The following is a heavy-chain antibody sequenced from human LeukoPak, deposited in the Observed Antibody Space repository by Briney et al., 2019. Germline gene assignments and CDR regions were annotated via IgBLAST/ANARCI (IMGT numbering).Heavy chain of an antibody. CDR2: IKSKIDGGTT. V-gene: IGHV3-15*01. Sequence: GGSLRLSCAASGFTFSNAWMHWVRQAPGKGLEWVGRIKSKIDGGTTDYAAPVKARFTISRDDSKNTLYLQMNSLKTEDTAVYYCSTVLYYYESSGYYAGSDYWGQGTLVTVSS. J-gene: IGHJ4*02. D-gene: IGHD3-22*01. CDR3: STVLYYYESSGYYAGSDY. CDR1: GFTFSNAW.